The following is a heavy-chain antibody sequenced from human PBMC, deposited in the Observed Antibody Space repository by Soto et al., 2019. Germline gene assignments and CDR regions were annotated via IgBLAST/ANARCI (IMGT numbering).Heavy chain of an antibody. J-gene: IGHJ4*02. V-gene: IGHV3-23*01. CDR3: AKRNLEWRYCKRTTCYPFDH. D-gene: IGHD2-2*01. CDR1: GFTFSSYA. Sequence: EVQLLESGGGLAQPGGSLRLSCAASGFTFSSYAMNWVRQAPGKGLEWVSSISGSGDSTNYADSVKGRFTVSRDNSKNTLDLQMNSLRAEDTAVYYCAKRNLEWRYCKRTTCYPFDHWGQGTLVTVSS. CDR2: ISGSGDST.